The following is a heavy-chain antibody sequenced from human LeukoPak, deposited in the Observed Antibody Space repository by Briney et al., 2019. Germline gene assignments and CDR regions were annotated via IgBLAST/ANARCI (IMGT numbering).Heavy chain of an antibody. V-gene: IGHV5-51*01. CDR3: ARHNTHRSCSNYVEWFDP. CDR2: IYPGDSDT. J-gene: IGHJ5*02. D-gene: IGHD4-11*01. CDR1: GYSFTSYW. Sequence: GESLKISCKGSGYSFTSYWIGWVRQMPGKGLEWMGIIYPGDSDTRYSPSFQGQVTISADKSISTAYLQWSSLKASDTAMYYCARHNTHRSCSNYVEWFDPWGQGTLVTVSS.